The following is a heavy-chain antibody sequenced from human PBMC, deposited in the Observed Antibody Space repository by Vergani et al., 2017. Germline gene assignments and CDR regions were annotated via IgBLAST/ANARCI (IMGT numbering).Heavy chain of an antibody. CDR1: GYTFTSYG. D-gene: IGHD3-22*01. J-gene: IGHJ4*02. CDR2: INPNSGGT. CDR3: AVGGGDYYDSSGYPPGLG. Sequence: QVQLVQSGAEVKKPGASVKVSCKASGYTFTSYGISWVRQAPGQGLEWMGWINPNSGGTNYAQKFQGRVTMTRDTSISTAYMELSRLRSDDTAVYYCAVGGGDYYDSSGYPPGLGWGQGTLVTVSS. V-gene: IGHV1-2*02.